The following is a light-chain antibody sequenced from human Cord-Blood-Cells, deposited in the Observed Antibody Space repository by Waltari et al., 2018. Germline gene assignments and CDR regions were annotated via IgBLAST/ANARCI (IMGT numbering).Light chain of an antibody. CDR3: SSYTSSSTLV. CDR1: SSDVGGYNY. J-gene: IGLJ1*01. Sequence: QSALTQPASVSGSPGQSITISCTGTSSDVGGYNYVSWYQQHPGKAPKLMIYDVSNRPSGVANLSAGSKSGNTASLTISGLQAEDEADYYCSSYTSSSTLVFGTGTKVTVL. CDR2: DVS. V-gene: IGLV2-14*01.